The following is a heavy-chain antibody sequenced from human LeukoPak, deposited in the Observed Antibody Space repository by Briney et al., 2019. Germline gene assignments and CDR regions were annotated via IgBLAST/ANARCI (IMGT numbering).Heavy chain of an antibody. CDR2: IYTSGST. Sequence: PSETLSLTCTVSGGSISSGSYYWSWIRQPAGKGLEWIGRIYTSGSTNYNPSLKSRVTMSVDTSKNQFSLKLSSVTAADTAVYYCARDGYYYDSSGYYATDYWGQGTLVTVSS. CDR1: GGSISSGSYY. J-gene: IGHJ4*02. CDR3: ARDGYYYDSSGYYATDY. D-gene: IGHD3-22*01. V-gene: IGHV4-61*02.